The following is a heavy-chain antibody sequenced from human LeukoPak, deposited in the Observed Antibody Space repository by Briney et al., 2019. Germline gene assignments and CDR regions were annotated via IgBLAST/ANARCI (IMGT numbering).Heavy chain of an antibody. J-gene: IGHJ2*01. CDR2: IYTSGST. D-gene: IGHD3-16*01. CDR1: GGSISSSSYY. V-gene: IGHV4-61*02. CDR3: ARQSRGGPNGYFDL. Sequence: PSETLSLTCTVSGGSISSSSYYWSWIRQPAGKGLEWIGRIYTSGSTNYNPSLKSRVTISVDTSKNQFSLKLSSVTAADTAVYYCARQSRGGPNGYFDLWGRGTLVTVSS.